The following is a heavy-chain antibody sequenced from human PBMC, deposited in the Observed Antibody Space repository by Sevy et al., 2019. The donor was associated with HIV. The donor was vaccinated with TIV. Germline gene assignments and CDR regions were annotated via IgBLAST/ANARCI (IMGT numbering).Heavy chain of an antibody. V-gene: IGHV3-23*01. D-gene: IGHD6-19*01. Sequence: GGSLRLSCEASGFTFRSYAMSWVRQAPGKGLEWVSGIIGSGDNTYYADSVKGRFTVSRDNSKNTLYVQMNSLGAEDTALYYCAKGVSWLVLGGYVDYWGQGTPVTVSS. J-gene: IGHJ4*02. CDR1: GFTFRSYA. CDR3: AKGVSWLVLGGYVDY. CDR2: IIGSGDNT.